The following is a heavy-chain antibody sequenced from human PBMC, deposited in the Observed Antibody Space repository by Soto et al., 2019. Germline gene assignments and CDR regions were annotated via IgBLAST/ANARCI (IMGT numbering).Heavy chain of an antibody. CDR2: IHHTGST. CDR3: ARPEGGYGSGYSWFDP. D-gene: IGHD5-12*01. J-gene: IGHJ5*02. Sequence: XETLSLTCSVSGISISEINSYWGWIRQTPGEGLEWIGTIHHTGSTYYNPSLKSRVIISLDTSKNQFSLKLSSVTAADTALYYCARPEGGYGSGYSWFDPWGQGTRVTVSS. V-gene: IGHV4-39*01. CDR1: GISISEINSY.